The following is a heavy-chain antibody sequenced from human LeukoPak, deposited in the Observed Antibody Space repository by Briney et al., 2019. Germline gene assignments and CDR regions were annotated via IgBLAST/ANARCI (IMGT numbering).Heavy chain of an antibody. J-gene: IGHJ3*02. V-gene: IGHV4-39*07. D-gene: IGHD1-7*01. CDR2: IYYSGST. CDR3: ARDAYNWNYGGAFDI. Sequence: KSSETLSLTCTVSGGSISSSSYYWGWIRQPPGKGLEWIGSIYYSGSTYYNPSLKSRVTISVDTSKNQFSLKLSSVTAADTAVYYCARDAYNWNYGGAFDIWGQGTMVTVSS. CDR1: GGSISSSSYY.